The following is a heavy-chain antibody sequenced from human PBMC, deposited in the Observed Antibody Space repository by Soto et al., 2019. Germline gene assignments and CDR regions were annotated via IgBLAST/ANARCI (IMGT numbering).Heavy chain of an antibody. CDR1: GFTVISNY. CDR2: IYSGGST. D-gene: IGHD2-15*01. J-gene: IGHJ5*02. CDR3: AREGRP. Sequence: GGSLRLSCAASGFTVISNYMSWVRQAPGKGLEWVSVIYSGGSTYFADSVKDRFSISRDNSKNTLHLQMNSLRAEDTAVYYCAREGRPWGQGTLVTVSS. V-gene: IGHV3-66*01.